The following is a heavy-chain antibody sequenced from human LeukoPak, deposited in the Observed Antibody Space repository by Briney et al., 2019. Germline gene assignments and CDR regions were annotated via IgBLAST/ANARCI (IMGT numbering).Heavy chain of an antibody. CDR3: ASHSYCSSTSCWYYFDY. Sequence: GGSLRLSCVASGFIFSDYSMHWVRQAPGKGLEWVSVIYSGGSTYYADSVKGRFTISRDNSKNTLYLQMNSLRAEDTAVYYCASHSYCSSTSCWYYFDYWGQGTLVTVSS. J-gene: IGHJ4*02. CDR1: GFIFSDYS. CDR2: IYSGGST. D-gene: IGHD2-2*01. V-gene: IGHV3-53*01.